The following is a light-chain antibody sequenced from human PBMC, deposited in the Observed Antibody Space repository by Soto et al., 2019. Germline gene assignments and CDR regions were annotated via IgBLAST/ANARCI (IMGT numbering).Light chain of an antibody. Sequence: QSALTQPPSVSGAPGQRVTISCTGSSSNIGATYDVQWYQQLPGTAPKLLIYGNSNRPSGVPDRFSGSKSDTSASLAITGLQADDEADYYCQSYDSSLSAHYVFGTGTKVTVL. J-gene: IGLJ1*01. CDR1: SSNIGATYD. CDR3: QSYDSSLSAHYV. V-gene: IGLV1-40*01. CDR2: GNS.